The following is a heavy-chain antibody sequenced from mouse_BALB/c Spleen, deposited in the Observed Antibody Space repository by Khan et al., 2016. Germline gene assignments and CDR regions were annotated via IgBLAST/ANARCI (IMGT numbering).Heavy chain of an antibody. V-gene: IGHV7-3*02. CDR2: IRNKANGYTT. CDR1: GFTFTDYY. J-gene: IGHJ4*01. D-gene: IGHD3-1*01. CDR3: ARGGGPSGYAMDY. Sequence: VELVESGGGLVQPGGSLRLSCATSGFTFTDYYMSWVRQPPGKALAWLGFIRNKANGYTTEYSASVKGRFTISRDNSQSILYLQMNTLRAEDSATYYCARGGGPSGYAMDYWGQGTSVTVSS.